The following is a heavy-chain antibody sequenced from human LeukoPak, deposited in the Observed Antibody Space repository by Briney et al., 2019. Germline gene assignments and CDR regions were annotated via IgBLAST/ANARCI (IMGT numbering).Heavy chain of an antibody. CDR2: ISGSGGTT. CDR3: AKVSGGGLYYDGMDV. D-gene: IGHD1-14*01. Sequence: GGSLRLSCTASGFTFRSYGMHWVRQAPGKGLEWVSVISGSGGTTYYPDSVKGRFTISRDSSKNTLYLQMNSLRAEDTAVYYCAKVSGGGLYYDGMDVWGQGTTVTVSS. CDR1: GFTFRSYG. J-gene: IGHJ6*02. V-gene: IGHV3-23*01.